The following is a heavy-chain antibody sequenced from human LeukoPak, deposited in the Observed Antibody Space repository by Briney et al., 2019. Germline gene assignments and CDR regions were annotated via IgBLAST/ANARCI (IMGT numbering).Heavy chain of an antibody. D-gene: IGHD3-10*01. V-gene: IGHV1-8*03. Sequence: ASVKVSCKASGYTFTGYYMHWVRQAPGQGLEWMGWINPNSGNTGYAQKFQGRVTITRNTSISTAYMELSSLRSEDTAVYYCARAFYYGSGSHSIDYWGQGTLVTVSS. J-gene: IGHJ4*02. CDR2: INPNSGNT. CDR3: ARAFYYGSGSHSIDY. CDR1: GYTFTGYY.